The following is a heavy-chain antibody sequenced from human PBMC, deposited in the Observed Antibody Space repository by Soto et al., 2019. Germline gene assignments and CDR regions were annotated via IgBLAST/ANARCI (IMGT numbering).Heavy chain of an antibody. V-gene: IGHV4-30-4*01. Sequence: QVQLQESGPGLVKPSQTLSLTCTVSGGSISSGDYYWSWIRQPPGKGLEWIGYIYYSGSTYYNPSLKSRVTISVDTSKNQFSLKLSSVTAADTAVYYCAREGEYGDYVAWFDPWGQGTLVTVSS. J-gene: IGHJ5*02. CDR1: GGSISSGDYY. D-gene: IGHD4-17*01. CDR2: IYYSGST. CDR3: AREGEYGDYVAWFDP.